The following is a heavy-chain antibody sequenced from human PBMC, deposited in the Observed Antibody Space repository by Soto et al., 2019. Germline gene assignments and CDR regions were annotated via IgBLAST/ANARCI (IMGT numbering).Heavy chain of an antibody. CDR2: TQYSGST. CDR3: VRGVAASPARLGMDL. J-gene: IGHJ6*02. V-gene: IGHV4-30-4*01. CDR1: DASISSDDYY. Sequence: PSETLSLTCTVSDASISSDDYYWTWIRQPPGKGLEWIGNTQYSGSTYYNPSLKSRVTISVDTSRNQISLKLSSVTAADTAMYYCVRGVAASPARLGMDLWGPGTKVTVSS. D-gene: IGHD6-6*01.